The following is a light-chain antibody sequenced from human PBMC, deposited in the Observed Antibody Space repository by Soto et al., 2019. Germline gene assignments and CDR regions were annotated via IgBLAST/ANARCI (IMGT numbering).Light chain of an antibody. V-gene: IGLV2-8*01. CDR3: SSYVGSNNFYV. CDR2: EVS. Sequence: QSVLTQPPSASGSPGQSVAISCTGTSSDVGGYNYVSWYQQHPGKAPKLMIYEVSKRPSGVPDRFSGSTSGNTASLTVSRLQAEDEADYYCSSYVGSNNFYVFGTGTKVTVL. CDR1: SSDVGGYNY. J-gene: IGLJ1*01.